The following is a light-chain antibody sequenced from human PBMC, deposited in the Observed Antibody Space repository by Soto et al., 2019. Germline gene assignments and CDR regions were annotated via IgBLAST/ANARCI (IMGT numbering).Light chain of an antibody. Sequence: QSVLTQPASVSGSHGQSIAISCIGTSSDVGAYDYVSWYQQHPDRAPKLMVYEVHNRPSGVSNRFSGSKSVNTATLTISGLQPEDEADYYCASHTSSNTRVFGTGTKVTVL. CDR3: ASHTSSNTRV. CDR2: EVH. CDR1: SSDVGAYDY. V-gene: IGLV2-14*03. J-gene: IGLJ1*01.